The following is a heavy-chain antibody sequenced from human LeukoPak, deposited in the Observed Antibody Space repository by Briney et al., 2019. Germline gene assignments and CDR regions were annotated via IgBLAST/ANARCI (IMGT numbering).Heavy chain of an antibody. Sequence: PGGSLRLSCAASGFTFDAYARHWVRQPPGKGLEWVSRISRGGGSTYYAYSMKGRFTISRDYSKNPLYLQMNSLRTEDTALHYCAKDLAGDYPPYYFDYWGQGTLVTVSS. V-gene: IGHV3-43*02. CDR2: ISRGGGST. CDR3: AKDLAGDYPPYYFDY. J-gene: IGHJ4*02. D-gene: IGHD4-17*01. CDR1: GFTFDAYA.